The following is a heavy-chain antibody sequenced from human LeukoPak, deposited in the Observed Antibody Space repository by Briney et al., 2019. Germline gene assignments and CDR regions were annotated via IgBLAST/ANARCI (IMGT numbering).Heavy chain of an antibody. CDR3: AKDMTSVYKGAFDY. D-gene: IGHD5-18*01. V-gene: IGHV3-30*02. CDR2: IRFEGSNE. CDR1: GFTFSSYD. Sequence: GGSLRLSCAASGFTFSSYDMNWVRQAPGKGLEWVSFIRFEGSNEHYADSVKGRFTISRDNSKNTLFLQMNSLRVEDTAVYYCAKDMTSVYKGAFDYWGQGTLVTVSS. J-gene: IGHJ4*02.